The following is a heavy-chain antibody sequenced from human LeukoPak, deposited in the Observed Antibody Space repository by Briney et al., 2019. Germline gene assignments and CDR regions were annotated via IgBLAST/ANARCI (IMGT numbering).Heavy chain of an antibody. CDR3: ARGREWEPKVFDY. J-gene: IGHJ4*02. CDR2: IYYSGST. V-gene: IGHV4-59*01. D-gene: IGHD1-26*01. Sequence: SQTLSLTCTVSGGSISGYYWSWIRQPPGKGLEWIGYIYYSGSTNYNPSLKSRVTISVDTSKNQFSLKLSSVTAADTAVYYCARGREWEPKVFDYWGQGTLVTVSS. CDR1: GGSISGYY.